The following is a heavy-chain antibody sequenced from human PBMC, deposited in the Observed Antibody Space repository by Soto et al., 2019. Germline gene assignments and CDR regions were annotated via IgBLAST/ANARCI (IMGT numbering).Heavy chain of an antibody. CDR3: ARIVAATDAGLYNWFDP. Sequence: SETLSLTCTVSGGSISSSSYYWGWIRQPPGKGLEWIGSIYYSGSTYYNPSLKSRVTISVDTSKNQFSLKLSSVTAADTAVYYCARIVAATDAGLYNWFDPWGQGTLVTVSS. V-gene: IGHV4-39*01. CDR2: IYYSGST. CDR1: GGSISSSSYY. D-gene: IGHD2-15*01. J-gene: IGHJ5*02.